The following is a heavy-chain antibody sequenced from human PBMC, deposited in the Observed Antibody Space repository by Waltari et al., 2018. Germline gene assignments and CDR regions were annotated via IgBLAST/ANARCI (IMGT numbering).Heavy chain of an antibody. J-gene: IGHJ2*01. CDR2: LNPNSGNT. CDR1: GDTFTSYY. V-gene: IGHV1-8*01. CDR3: ARGGRGSGDMDL. D-gene: IGHD3-10*01. Sequence: QVQLVQSGAEVKKPGAPVKVSCKASGDTFTSYYINWVRQATGQGLEWMGWLNPNSGNTGYAQKFQGRVTMTRNTSISTAYMELSSLRSEDTAVYYCARGGRGSGDMDLWGRGTLVTVSS.